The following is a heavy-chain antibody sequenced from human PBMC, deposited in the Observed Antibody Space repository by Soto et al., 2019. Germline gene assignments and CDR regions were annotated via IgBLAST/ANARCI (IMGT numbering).Heavy chain of an antibody. CDR3: AKDGGSSWFFDY. J-gene: IGHJ4*02. V-gene: IGHV3-23*01. CDR1: GFTFSTYA. Sequence: GGSLRLSCAASGFTFSTYAMSWVRQAPGKGLEWVSGISDSSYSTYSADSVKGRFTISRDNSKNTLYLEMHSLRAEDTAVYYCAKDGGSSWFFDYWGQGTLVTVSS. D-gene: IGHD6-13*01. CDR2: ISDSSYST.